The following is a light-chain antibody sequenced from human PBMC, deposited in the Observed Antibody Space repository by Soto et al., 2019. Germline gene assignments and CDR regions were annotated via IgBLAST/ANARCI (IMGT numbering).Light chain of an antibody. J-gene: IGKJ4*01. CDR2: LAS. CDR1: QSLIHNNGYNY. CDR3: MQPLQAVT. V-gene: IGKV2-28*01. Sequence: DIVMTQSPLSLSVTPGEPASISCRSSQSLIHNNGYNYLDWYLQKPGQSPQLLIYLASVRASGVPERFSGSGSGTDFTLTISSVEAEDVGVYYCMQPLQAVTFGGGTKVEIK.